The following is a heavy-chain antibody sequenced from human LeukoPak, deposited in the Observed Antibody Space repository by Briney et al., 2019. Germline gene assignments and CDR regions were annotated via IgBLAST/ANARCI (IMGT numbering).Heavy chain of an antibody. J-gene: IGHJ1*01. CDR3: ARGEAVAAAEIFQH. D-gene: IGHD6-19*01. V-gene: IGHV3-48*03. CDR2: INSGGSTM. Sequence: GGSLRLSRAASGFTFSSFEMDWVRQAPGKGLEWVSYINSGGSTMYYADSVKGRFTISRDNAKNSLYLQMNSLRAEDTAVYYCARGEAVAAAEIFQHWGQGTLVTVSS. CDR1: GFTFSSFE.